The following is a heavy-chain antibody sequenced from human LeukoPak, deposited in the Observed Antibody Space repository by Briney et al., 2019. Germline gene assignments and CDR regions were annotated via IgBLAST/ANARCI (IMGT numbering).Heavy chain of an antibody. CDR2: ISGSGGST. Sequence: GGSLRLSCAASGFTFSTYAMSWVRQAPGKGLEWVSVISGSGGSTYYADSVKGRFTISRDNSKNTLYLQMNSLRVEDTAVYYCAKAVAISGRPREGFDYWGQGTLVTVSS. CDR3: AKAVAISGRPREGFDY. D-gene: IGHD1-26*01. V-gene: IGHV3-23*01. J-gene: IGHJ4*02. CDR1: GFTFSTYA.